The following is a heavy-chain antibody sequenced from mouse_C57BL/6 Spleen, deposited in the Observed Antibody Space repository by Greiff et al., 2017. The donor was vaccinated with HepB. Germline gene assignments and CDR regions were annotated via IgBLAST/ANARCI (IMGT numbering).Heavy chain of an antibody. V-gene: IGHV6-3*01. D-gene: IGHD1-1*01. J-gene: IGHJ2*01. CDR1: GFTFSNYW. Sequence: EVKLQESGGGLVQPGGSMKLSCVASGFTFSNYWMNWVRQSPEKGLEWVAQIRLKSDNYATHYAESVKGRFTISRDDSKSSVYLQMNNLRAEDTGIYYCTLITTVVGFDYWGQGTTLTVSS. CDR3: TLITTVVGFDY. CDR2: IRLKSDNYAT.